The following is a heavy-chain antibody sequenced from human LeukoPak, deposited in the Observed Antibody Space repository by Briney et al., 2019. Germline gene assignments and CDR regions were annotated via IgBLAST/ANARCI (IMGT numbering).Heavy chain of an antibody. V-gene: IGHV3-11*01. D-gene: IGHD3-22*01. J-gene: IGHJ3*02. CDR1: GFTFSDYY. CDR2: ISSSGSTI. CDR3: AGSSGNDAFDI. Sequence: GGSLRLSCAASGFTFSDYYMSWIRLAPGKGLEWVSYISSSGSTIYYADSVKGRFTISRDNAKNSLYLQMNSLRAEDTAVYYCAGSSGNDAFDIWGQGTMVTVSS.